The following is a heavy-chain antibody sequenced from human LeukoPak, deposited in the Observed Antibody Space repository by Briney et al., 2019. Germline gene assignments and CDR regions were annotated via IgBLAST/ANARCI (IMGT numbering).Heavy chain of an antibody. CDR2: IYFSGST. J-gene: IGHJ4*02. D-gene: IGHD4-17*01. V-gene: IGHV4-59*01. Sequence: NPSETLSLTCTVSGSSISSYYWSWIRQPPGKGLEWIGYIYFSGSTNYNPSLKSRVTILVDTSKNQFSLKLSSVTAADTALYYCARALLDYGGYYFDYWGQGTLVTVSS. CDR1: GSSISSYY. CDR3: ARALLDYGGYYFDY.